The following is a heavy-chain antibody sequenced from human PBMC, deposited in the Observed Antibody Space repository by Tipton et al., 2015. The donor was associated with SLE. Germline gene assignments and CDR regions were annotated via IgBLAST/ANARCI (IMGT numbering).Heavy chain of an antibody. J-gene: IGHJ4*02. D-gene: IGHD6-6*01. CDR2: TYYRSKWYN. Sequence: GLVKPSQTVSLTCAISGDTVSTISAAWTWIRQSPSRGLEWLGRTYYRSKWYNDYAISVRSRITINSDTSKNQFSLQLSSVTPEDTAMYYCARESSSSFDYWGQGTLVTVYS. V-gene: IGHV6-1*01. CDR1: GDTVSTISAA. CDR3: ARESSSSFDY.